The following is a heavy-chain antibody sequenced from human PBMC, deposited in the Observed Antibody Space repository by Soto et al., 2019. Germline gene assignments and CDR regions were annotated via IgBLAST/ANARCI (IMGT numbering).Heavy chain of an antibody. J-gene: IGHJ4*02. CDR3: ARGFAIAAADLDY. V-gene: IGHV4-61*01. D-gene: IGHD6-13*01. Sequence: QVQLQESGPGLVKPSETLSLTCTVSGGSVSSGSYYWSWIRQPPGKVLEWIGYIYYSGSTNYNPSLKSRVTISVDTSKNQFSLKLSSVTAADTAVYYCARGFAIAAADLDYWGQGTLVTVSS. CDR2: IYYSGST. CDR1: GGSVSSGSYY.